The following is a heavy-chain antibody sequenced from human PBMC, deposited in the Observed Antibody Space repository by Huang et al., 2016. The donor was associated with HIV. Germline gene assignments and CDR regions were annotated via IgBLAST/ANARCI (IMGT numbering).Heavy chain of an antibody. J-gene: IGHJ5*02. V-gene: IGHV1-2*02. CDR3: ARAVVRGLIISFDP. D-gene: IGHD3-10*01. CDR2: VNPKRGAT. CDR1: GYIFPDYY. Sequence: QVQLVQSGAEVKKPGASVKVSCRPSGYIFPDYYIHWVRQDPGQGLEWMGWVNPKRGATTQAQRVKGRLHMTTYTSTSEVYMGLANLRSDDTAVYYCARAVVRGLIISFDPWGQGTLVTVSS.